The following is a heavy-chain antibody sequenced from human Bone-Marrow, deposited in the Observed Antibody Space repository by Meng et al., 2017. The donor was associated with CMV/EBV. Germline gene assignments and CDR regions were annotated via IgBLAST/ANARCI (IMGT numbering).Heavy chain of an antibody. V-gene: IGHV3-30*02. CDR2: IRYDGSNK. D-gene: IGHD2-15*01. CDR3: AKDFAGVVVVAASGMDV. CDR1: GFTFSSYG. J-gene: IGHJ4*02. Sequence: GESLKISCAASGFTFSSYGMHWVRQAPGKGLEWVAFIRYDGSNKYYADSVKGRFTISRDNSKNTLYLQMNSLRAEDTAVYYCAKDFAGVVVVAASGMDVWGQGTLVTVSS.